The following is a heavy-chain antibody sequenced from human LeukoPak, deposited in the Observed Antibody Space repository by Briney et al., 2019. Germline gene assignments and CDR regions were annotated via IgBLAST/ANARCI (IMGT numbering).Heavy chain of an antibody. J-gene: IGHJ6*03. CDR3: ASGQWELPYYYYYYMDV. CDR1: GGTFSSYA. Sequence: ASVKVSCKASGGTFSSYAISWVRQAPGQGLVWMGGIIPIFGTANYAQKFQGRVTITADESTSTAYMELSSLRSEDTAVYYCASGQWELPYYYYYYMDVWGKGTTVTVSS. V-gene: IGHV1-69*01. CDR2: IIPIFGTA. D-gene: IGHD1-26*01.